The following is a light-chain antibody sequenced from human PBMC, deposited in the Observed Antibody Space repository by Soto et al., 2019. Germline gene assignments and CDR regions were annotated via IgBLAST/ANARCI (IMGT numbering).Light chain of an antibody. V-gene: IGKV1-5*01. J-gene: IGKJ2*01. CDR1: QNISRW. CDR2: DAS. Sequence: DIQMTQSPYTLSASLGDRVTVTCRASQNISRWLAWYQQRPGKAPKLLIYDASSLESGVPLRFSGSGSGTEFTLTISSLQPDDFATYYCQQYDTYSYTFGQGTKLEIK. CDR3: QQYDTYSYT.